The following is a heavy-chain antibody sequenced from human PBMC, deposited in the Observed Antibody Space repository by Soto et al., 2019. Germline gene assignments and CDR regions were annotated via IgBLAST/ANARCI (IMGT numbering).Heavy chain of an antibody. J-gene: IGHJ6*02. D-gene: IGHD1-26*01. CDR3: AKSGHVVYYYYGMDV. CDR2: ISGSGGST. CDR1: GFTFSSYA. V-gene: IGHV3-23*01. Sequence: EVQLLESRGGLVQPGGSLRLSCAASGFTFSSYAMSWVRQAPGKGLEWVSAISGSGGSTYYADSVKGRFTISRDNSKNTLYLQMNSLRAEDTAVYYCAKSGHVVYYYYGMDVWGQGTTVTVSS.